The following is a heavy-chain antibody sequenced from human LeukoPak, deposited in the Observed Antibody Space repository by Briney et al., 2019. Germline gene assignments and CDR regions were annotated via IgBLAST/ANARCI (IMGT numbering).Heavy chain of an antibody. Sequence: SETLSLTCTVSGGSISSYYWSWIRQPPGKGLEWIGYIYYSGSTNYNPSLKSRVTISVDTSKNQFSLKLSSVTAADTAVYYCARQSGYYDSSAYFDPWGQGTLVTVSS. D-gene: IGHD3-22*01. J-gene: IGHJ5*02. CDR3: ARQSGYYDSSAYFDP. V-gene: IGHV4-59*08. CDR1: GGSISSYY. CDR2: IYYSGST.